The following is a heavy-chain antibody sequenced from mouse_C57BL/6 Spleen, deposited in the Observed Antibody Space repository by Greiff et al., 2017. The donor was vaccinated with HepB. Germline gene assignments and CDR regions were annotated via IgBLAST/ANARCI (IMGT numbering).Heavy chain of an antibody. V-gene: IGHV1-82*01. CDR1: GYAFSSSW. J-gene: IGHJ2*01. CDR3: AITTVVAPYFDY. Sequence: VQLQQSGPELVKPGASVKISCKASGYAFSSSWMNWVKQRPGKGLEWIGRIYPGDGDTNYNGKFKGTATLTADKSSSTAYMQLSSLTSEDSAVYFCAITTVVAPYFDYWGQGTTLTVSS. D-gene: IGHD1-1*01. CDR2: IYPGDGDT.